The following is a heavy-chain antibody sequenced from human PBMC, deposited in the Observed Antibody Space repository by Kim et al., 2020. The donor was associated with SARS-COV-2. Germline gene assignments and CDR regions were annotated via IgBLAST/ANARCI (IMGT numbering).Heavy chain of an antibody. V-gene: IGHV1-3*01. CDR3: ATSYSSGWYWEGYFDYYYGMDV. J-gene: IGHJ6*02. CDR2: INAGNGNT. CDR1: GYTFTSYA. Sequence: ASVKVSCKASGYTFTSYAMHWVRQAPGQRLEWMGWINAGNGNTKYSQKFQGRVTITRDTSASTAYMELSSLRSEDTAVYYCATSYSSGWYWEGYFDYYYGMDVWGQGTTVTVSS. D-gene: IGHD6-19*01.